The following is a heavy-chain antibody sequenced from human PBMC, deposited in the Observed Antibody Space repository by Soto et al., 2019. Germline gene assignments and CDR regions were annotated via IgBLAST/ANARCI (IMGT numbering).Heavy chain of an antibody. V-gene: IGHV1-69*12. J-gene: IGHJ4*02. CDR1: GGTFSSYA. CDR3: ARGGDGYNLISLLDY. Sequence: QVQLVQSGAEVKKPGSSVKVSCKASGGTFSSYAISWVRQAPGQGLEWMGGIIPIFGTANYAQKFQGRVTIXXDXSXXTAYMELSSLRSEDTAVYYCARGGDGYNLISLLDYWGQGTLVTVSS. D-gene: IGHD5-12*01. CDR2: IIPIFGTA.